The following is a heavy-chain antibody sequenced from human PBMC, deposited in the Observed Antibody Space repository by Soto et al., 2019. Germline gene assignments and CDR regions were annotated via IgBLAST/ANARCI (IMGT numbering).Heavy chain of an antibody. Sequence: QVQLVQSGAEEKKPGASVKVSCKASGYTFTSYAMHWVRQAPGQRLEWMGWINAGNGNTKYSQMFKGRVTITRDTSASTAYMELSSLRSEDTAVYYCARGSGYYYWDDYWGQGTLVTVSS. J-gene: IGHJ4*02. D-gene: IGHD3-22*01. CDR3: ARGSGYYYWDDY. CDR2: INAGNGNT. CDR1: GYTFTSYA. V-gene: IGHV1-3*05.